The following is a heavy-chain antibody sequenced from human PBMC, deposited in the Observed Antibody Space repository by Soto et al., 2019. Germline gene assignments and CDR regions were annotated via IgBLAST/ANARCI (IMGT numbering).Heavy chain of an antibody. D-gene: IGHD2-2*01. V-gene: IGHV4-39*01. J-gene: IGHJ4*02. Sequence: PSETLSLTCSVSGASISSRDYYWGWIRQTPGKGLEWIGNIDYNGVNYYNPSLKSRVTVSKDTSKNQFSLKVASVTAADTAIYYCGRVMIGTSRHTDSDYWGQGTQVTVSS. CDR2: IDYNGVN. CDR3: GRVMIGTSRHTDSDY. CDR1: GASISSRDYY.